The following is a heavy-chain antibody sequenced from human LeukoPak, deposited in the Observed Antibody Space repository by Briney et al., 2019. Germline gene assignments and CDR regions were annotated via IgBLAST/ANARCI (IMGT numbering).Heavy chain of an antibody. J-gene: IGHJ4*02. CDR1: GGSISSSNW. CDR2: IYHSGST. V-gene: IGHV4-4*02. CDR3: ARYSSSSSGYYFDY. Sequence: SETLSLTSAVSGGSISSSNWWSWVRQPPGKGLEWIGEIYHSGSTNYNPSLKSRVTISVDKSKNQFSLKLSSVTAADTAVYYCARYSSSSSGYYFDYWGQGTLVTVSS. D-gene: IGHD6-6*01.